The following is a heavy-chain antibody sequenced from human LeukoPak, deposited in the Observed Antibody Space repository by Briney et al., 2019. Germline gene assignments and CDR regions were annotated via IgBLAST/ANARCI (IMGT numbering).Heavy chain of an antibody. CDR2: ISGSGGST. D-gene: IGHD6-6*01. V-gene: IGHV3-23*01. J-gene: IGHJ4*02. CDR3: ARVGAAARPLDY. Sequence: PGGSLRLSCAASGFTFSSYAMSWVRQAPGKGLEWVSAISGSGGSTYYADSVKGRFTISRDNAKNTLYLQMNSLRAEDTAVYYCARVGAAARPLDYWGQGTLVTVSS. CDR1: GFTFSSYA.